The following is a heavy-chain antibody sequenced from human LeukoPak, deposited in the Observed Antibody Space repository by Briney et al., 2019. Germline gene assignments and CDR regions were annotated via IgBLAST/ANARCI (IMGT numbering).Heavy chain of an antibody. V-gene: IGHV3-23*01. D-gene: IGHD3-3*01. J-gene: IGHJ5*02. CDR1: GFTFSSYA. CDR3: AKDLESPLFLSGSPSWFDP. Sequence: GGSLRLSCAASGFTFSSYAMSWVRQAPGKGLEWVSAISGSGGSTYYASSVKGRFTISRGNSKNTLYLQMNSLRAEDTAVYYCAKDLESPLFLSGSPSWFDPWGQGTLVTVSS. CDR2: ISGSGGST.